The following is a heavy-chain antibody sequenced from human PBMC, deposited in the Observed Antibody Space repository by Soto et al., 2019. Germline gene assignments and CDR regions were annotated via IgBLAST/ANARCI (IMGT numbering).Heavy chain of an antibody. CDR2: VKSDGTTA. CDR3: ASLLASTYSPRPFDF. Sequence: PGESLKISCEASGFAFTSYWMHWVRQAPGKGLVWVAGVKSDGTTATYADSVRGRFTISRDNAKNTLYLQMNSLSAEDTAVYYCASLLASTYSPRPFDFWGQGTQVTVSS. D-gene: IGHD2-15*01. J-gene: IGHJ4*02. CDR1: GFAFTSYW. V-gene: IGHV3-74*01.